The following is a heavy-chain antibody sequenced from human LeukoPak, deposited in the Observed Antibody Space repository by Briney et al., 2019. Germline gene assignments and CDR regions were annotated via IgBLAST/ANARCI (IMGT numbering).Heavy chain of an antibody. V-gene: IGHV3-11*04. CDR1: GFTFSDYY. Sequence: GGSLRLSCAASGFTFSDYYMGWIRQAPGKGLECVSYITNSGTTIYYANSVKGRFTISRDNAKNSLYLQMNSLRAEDTAVYYCARGLAVAGTYYFDYWGQGTLVTVSS. J-gene: IGHJ4*02. D-gene: IGHD6-19*01. CDR2: ITNSGTTI. CDR3: ARGLAVAGTYYFDY.